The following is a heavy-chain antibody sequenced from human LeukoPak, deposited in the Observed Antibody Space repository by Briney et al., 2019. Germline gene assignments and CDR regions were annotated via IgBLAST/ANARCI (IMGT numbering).Heavy chain of an antibody. CDR2: IYYSGST. CDR3: ARSHDSSGYYSWYFDY. D-gene: IGHD3-22*01. CDR1: GGSISSYY. V-gene: IGHV4-59*08. Sequence: PSETLSLTCTVSGGSISSYYWSWIRQPPGKGLEWIGYIYYSGSTNYNPSLKSRVTISVDTSKNQFSLKLSSVTAADTAVYYCARSHDSSGYYSWYFDYWGQGTLVTVSS. J-gene: IGHJ4*02.